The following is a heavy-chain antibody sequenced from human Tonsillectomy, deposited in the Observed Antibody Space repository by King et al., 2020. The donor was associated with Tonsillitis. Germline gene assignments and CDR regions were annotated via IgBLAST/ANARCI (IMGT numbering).Heavy chain of an antibody. CDR3: ASSLVDSYDTRGSPTY. CDR2: ISSSSGYI. V-gene: IGHV3-21*01. D-gene: IGHD3-22*01. J-gene: IGHJ4*02. Sequence: VQLVESGGGLVNPGGSLRLSCAASGFTFTTYSMNWVRQAPGKGLEWVSCISSSSGYIHYADSVKGRFTISRDNAKNSLYLQMNSLRDEDTAVYYCASSLVDSYDTRGSPTYWVQGTLVTVSS. CDR1: GFTFTTYS.